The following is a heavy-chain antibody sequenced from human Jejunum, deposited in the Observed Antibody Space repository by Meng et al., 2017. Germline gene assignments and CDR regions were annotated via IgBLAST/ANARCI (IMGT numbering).Heavy chain of an antibody. Sequence: GEALKISCAAAGFTFSSYEVNWVRQAPGKGREWVSYISGSGTTIYYADSVKGRFTISRDNAKNSLFLQMNSLRAEDTAVYYCARDSGSGTSPYESAFDIWGQGTLVTVSS. CDR3: ARDSGSGTSPYESAFDI. CDR2: ISGSGTTI. D-gene: IGHD1-26*01. J-gene: IGHJ3*02. CDR1: GFTFSSYE. V-gene: IGHV3-48*03.